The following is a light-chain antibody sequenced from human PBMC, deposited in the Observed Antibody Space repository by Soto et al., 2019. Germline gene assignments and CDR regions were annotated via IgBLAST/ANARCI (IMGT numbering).Light chain of an antibody. V-gene: IGKV1-39*01. CDR1: QSISSY. CDR3: PQSYSTPGT. CDR2: AAS. J-gene: IGKJ1*01. Sequence: DIQMTQSPSSLSASVGERVTITCRASQSISSYLNWYQQKPGKAPKLLIYAASSLQSGVPSRFSGSGSGTDFTLTISSLQPEDFATYYCPQSYSTPGTFGQGTKVEIK.